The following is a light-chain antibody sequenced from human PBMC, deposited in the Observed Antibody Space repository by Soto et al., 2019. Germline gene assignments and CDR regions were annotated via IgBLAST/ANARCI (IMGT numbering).Light chain of an antibody. Sequence: IVLTHSPGTLSLSPGERATLSCRSNQSVDSNCLAWNHPKPGQAPRLPIYATYTRATGIPDWLSGSGSGTDFSLTLRRLEHADFAVYYCQKYGRSPGWTCGRGTKVDIK. J-gene: IGKJ1*01. CDR3: QKYGRSPGWT. CDR2: ATY. V-gene: IGKV3-20*01. CDR1: QSVDSNC.